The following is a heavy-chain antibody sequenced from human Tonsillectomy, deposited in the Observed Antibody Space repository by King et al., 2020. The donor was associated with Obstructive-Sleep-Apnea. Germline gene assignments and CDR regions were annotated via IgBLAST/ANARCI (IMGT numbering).Heavy chain of an antibody. V-gene: IGHV3-15*01. Sequence: VQLVESGGGLVKPGGSLRLSCAASRFTFTNAWMSWVRQAPGKGLEWVGRIKSKTDGGTTDYAAPVKGRFTISRDDSKNTLYLQMNSLKTEDTAVYYCTPGHLLMVRGVIIPTIDYWGQGTLVTVSS. CDR3: TPGHLLMVRGVIIPTIDY. J-gene: IGHJ4*02. CDR2: IKSKTDGGTT. CDR1: RFTFTNAW. D-gene: IGHD3-10*01.